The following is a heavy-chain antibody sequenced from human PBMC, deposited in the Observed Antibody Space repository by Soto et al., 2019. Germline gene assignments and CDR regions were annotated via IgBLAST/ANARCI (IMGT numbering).Heavy chain of an antibody. CDR1: GGSISPYY. Sequence: SETLSLTCTVSGGSISPYYWSWIRQSPGKKLEWIAYIYYSGSTTYNPSLKSRVTISVDTSKKQFSLKLSSVTAADTAVYYCARRYGASFDYWGQGTLVTVSS. CDR2: IYYSGST. J-gene: IGHJ4*02. V-gene: IGHV4-59*01. CDR3: ARRYGASFDY. D-gene: IGHD4-17*01.